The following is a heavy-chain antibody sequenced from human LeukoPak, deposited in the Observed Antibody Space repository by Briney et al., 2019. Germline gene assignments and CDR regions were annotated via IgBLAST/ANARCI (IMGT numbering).Heavy chain of an antibody. J-gene: IGHJ4*02. CDR2: ISGNGGST. V-gene: IGHV3-23*01. CDR3: ARDREPAVGVGY. CDR1: GFTVSSNY. Sequence: GGSLRLFCAASGFTVSSNYMSWVRQAPGKGLEWVSGISGNGGSTYYADSADSVKGRFTISRDNSKNTLYLQMNSLRAEDTAVYYCARDREPAVGVGYWGQGTLVTVSS. D-gene: IGHD1-26*01.